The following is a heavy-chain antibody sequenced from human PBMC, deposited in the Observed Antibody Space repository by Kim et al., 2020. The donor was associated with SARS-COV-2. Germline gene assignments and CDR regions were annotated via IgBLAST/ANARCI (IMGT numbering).Heavy chain of an antibody. V-gene: IGHV3-30*18. J-gene: IGHJ4*02. CDR3: AKERSGSSWYSFDY. CDR1: GFTFSSYG. CDR2: ISYDGSNK. Sequence: GGSLRLSCAASGFTFSSYGMHWVRQAPGKGLEWVAVISYDGSNKYYADSVKGRFTISRDNSKNTLYLQMNSLRAEDTAVYYCAKERSGSSWYSFDYWGQGTLVTVSS. D-gene: IGHD6-13*01.